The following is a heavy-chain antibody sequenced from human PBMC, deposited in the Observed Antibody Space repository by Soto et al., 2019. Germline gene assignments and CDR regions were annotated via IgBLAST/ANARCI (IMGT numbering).Heavy chain of an antibody. J-gene: IGHJ6*02. CDR2: ISGSGGST. V-gene: IGHV3-23*01. D-gene: IGHD3-3*01. Sequence: PGGSLRLSCAASGFTFSGYAMSWVRQAPGKGLEWVSAISGSGGSTYYADSVKGRFTISRDNSKNTLYLQMNSLRAEDTAVYYCAKDGQSITSYGMDVWGQGTTVTVSS. CDR3: AKDGQSITSYGMDV. CDR1: GFTFSGYA.